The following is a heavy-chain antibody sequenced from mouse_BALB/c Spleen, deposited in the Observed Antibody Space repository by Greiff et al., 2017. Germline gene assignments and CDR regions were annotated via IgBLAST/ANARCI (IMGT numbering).Heavy chain of an antibody. V-gene: IGHV5-17*02. D-gene: IGHD4-1*01. J-gene: IGHJ1*01. CDR2: ISSGSSTI. Sequence: DVKLVESGGGLVQPGGSRKLSCAASGFTFSSFGMHWVRQAPEKGLEWVAYISSGSSTIYYADTVKGRFTISRDNPKNTLFLQMTSLRSEDTAMYYCARKDPTGWYIDVWGEGTTVTVSS. CDR1: GFTFSSFG. CDR3: ARKDPTGWYIDV.